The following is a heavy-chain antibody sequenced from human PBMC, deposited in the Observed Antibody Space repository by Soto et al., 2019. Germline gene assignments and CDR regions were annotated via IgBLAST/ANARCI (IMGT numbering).Heavy chain of an antibody. V-gene: IGHV1-69*13. CDR2: IIPIFGTA. D-gene: IGHD6-19*01. Sequence: GASVKVSCKASGGTFSSYAISWVRQAPGQGLEWMGGIIPIFGTANYAQKFQGRVTITADESTSTAYMELSSLRSEDTAVYYCARVIIRVAVAGNYYYYYGMDVWGQGTTVTVSS. J-gene: IGHJ6*02. CDR1: GGTFSSYA. CDR3: ARVIIRVAVAGNYYYYYGMDV.